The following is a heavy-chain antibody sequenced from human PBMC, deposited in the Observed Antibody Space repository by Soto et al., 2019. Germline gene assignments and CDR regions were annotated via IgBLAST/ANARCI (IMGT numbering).Heavy chain of an antibody. V-gene: IGHV6-1*01. Sequence: QVQLQQSGPGLVKPSQTLSLTCDISGDSVSSNSAAWNWIRQSPSRGLEWLGRTYYRSKWYNDYAVSVKSRITINPDTSKNQFSLQLNSVTPEDTAVYYCARVYCSSTSCYSIDWFDPWGQGTLVTVSS. CDR3: ARVYCSSTSCYSIDWFDP. CDR2: TYYRSKWYN. CDR1: GDSVSSNSAA. J-gene: IGHJ5*02. D-gene: IGHD2-2*01.